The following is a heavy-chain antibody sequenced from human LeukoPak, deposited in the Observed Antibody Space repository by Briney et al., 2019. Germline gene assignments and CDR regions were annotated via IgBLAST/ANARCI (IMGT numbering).Heavy chain of an antibody. CDR3: AGEDTYDFWSGYWPPFHY. D-gene: IGHD3-3*01. CDR2: IRYDGSNK. Sequence: GGSLRLSCAASGFTFSSYGMHWVRRAPGKGLEWVAFIRYDGSNKYYADSVKGRFTISRDNSKNTLCLQMNSLRAEDTAVYYCAGEDTYDFWSGYWPPFHYWGQGTLVTVSS. CDR1: GFTFSSYG. V-gene: IGHV3-30*02. J-gene: IGHJ4*02.